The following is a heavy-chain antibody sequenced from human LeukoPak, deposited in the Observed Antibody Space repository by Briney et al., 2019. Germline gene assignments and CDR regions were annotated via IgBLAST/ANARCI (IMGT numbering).Heavy chain of an antibody. CDR3: ARESIYDSSGYYYGLGMDV. V-gene: IGHV3-21*01. CDR2: ISSSSSYI. CDR1: GFTFSSYS. J-gene: IGHJ6*02. D-gene: IGHD3-22*01. Sequence: GGSLRLSCAASGFTFSSYSMNWVRQAPGKGLEWVSSISSSSSYIYYADSVKGRFTISRDNAKNSLYLQMNSLRAEDTAVYYCARESIYDSSGYYYGLGMDVWGQGTTVTVSS.